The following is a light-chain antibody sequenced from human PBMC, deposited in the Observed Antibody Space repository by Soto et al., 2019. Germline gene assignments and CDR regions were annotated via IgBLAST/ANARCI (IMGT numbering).Light chain of an antibody. Sequence: DIQTTQSPSTLSASVGDRVTITCRASQSISSWLAWYQQKPGKAPKVLIYDASSLQSGVPSRFSGSGSGTEFTLTISSLQPEDFAIYYCQQYNSYSPWTFGQGTKVDIK. CDR3: QQYNSYSPWT. CDR2: DAS. J-gene: IGKJ1*01. CDR1: QSISSW. V-gene: IGKV1-5*01.